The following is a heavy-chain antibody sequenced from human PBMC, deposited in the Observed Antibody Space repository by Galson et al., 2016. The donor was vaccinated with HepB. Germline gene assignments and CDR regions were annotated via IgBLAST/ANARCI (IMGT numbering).Heavy chain of an antibody. V-gene: IGHV3-30*04. D-gene: IGHD3/OR15-3a*01. CDR3: ARVIGFLDFIVGGMDV. CDR1: GFTFSSYA. CDR2: ISFEGTDT. J-gene: IGHJ6*02. Sequence: SLRLSCAASGFTFSSYAMHWVRQAPGKGLEWVAVISFEGTDTHYADSVKGRFTISRDNSRNTLYLQMNSRRAEDTTVYYCARVIGFLDFIVGGMDVWGQGTTVTVSS.